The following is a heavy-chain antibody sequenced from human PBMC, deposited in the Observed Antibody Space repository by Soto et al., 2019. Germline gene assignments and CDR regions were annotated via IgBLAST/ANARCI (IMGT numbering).Heavy chain of an antibody. CDR1: GFNLRGYA. J-gene: IGHJ6*02. CDR3: ASAYCSPTSCYHHGGPQYIEYYGFDV. D-gene: IGHD2-2*01. V-gene: IGHV3-30*04. Sequence: QVQLVESGGGVAQPGKSLRLSCVASGFNLRGYAFQWVRQAPGKGLEWVAHIWFDGRYYSYADAVKGRFTISRDNSLNTVFLQMTILGRDDTAVYFCASAYCSPTSCYHHGGPQYIEYYGFDVWGQGTTVTVSS. CDR2: IWFDGRYY.